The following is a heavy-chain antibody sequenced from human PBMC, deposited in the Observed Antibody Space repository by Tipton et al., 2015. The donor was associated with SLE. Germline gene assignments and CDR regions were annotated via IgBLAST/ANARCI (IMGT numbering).Heavy chain of an antibody. CDR3: ATVIGGYSGYDNDY. CDR2: IYYSGST. D-gene: IGHD5-12*01. V-gene: IGHV4-38-2*01. CDR1: GYSISSGYY. Sequence: TLSLTCAVSGYSISSGYYWGWIRQPPGKGLEWIGYIYYSGSTYYNPSLKSRVTISVDTSKNQFSLKLSSVTAADTAVYYCATVIGGYSGYDNDYWGQGTLVTVSS. J-gene: IGHJ4*02.